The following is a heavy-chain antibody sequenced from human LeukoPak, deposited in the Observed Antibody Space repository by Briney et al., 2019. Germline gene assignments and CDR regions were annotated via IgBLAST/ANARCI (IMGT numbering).Heavy chain of an antibody. V-gene: IGHV3-7*01. Sequence: GGSLRLSCAASGFTFGSYLMSWVRQAPGKGLEWVANIKHDGSEKYYVDSVKGRFTISRDTAKNSLYLQMNSLRAEDTAVYYCARESPYCNGGSCYTPNFDYWGQGTLVTVSS. D-gene: IGHD2-15*01. CDR2: IKHDGSEK. CDR1: GFTFGSYL. J-gene: IGHJ4*02. CDR3: ARESPYCNGGSCYTPNFDY.